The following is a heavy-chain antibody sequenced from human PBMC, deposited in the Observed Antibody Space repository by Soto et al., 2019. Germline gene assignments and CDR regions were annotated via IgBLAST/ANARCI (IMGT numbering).Heavy chain of an antibody. CDR3: ARGGDYDFWRGYYPQGPYYYMDV. J-gene: IGHJ6*03. CDR1: GGSISSYY. D-gene: IGHD3-3*01. Sequence: QVQLQESGPGLVKPSETLSLTCTVSGGSISSYYWSWIRQPPGKGLEWIGYIYYSGSTNYNPSLKSRVTISVDTSKNQFSLKLSSVTAADTAVYYCARGGDYDFWRGYYPQGPYYYMDVCGNGTTVTVSS. CDR2: IYYSGST. V-gene: IGHV4-59*01.